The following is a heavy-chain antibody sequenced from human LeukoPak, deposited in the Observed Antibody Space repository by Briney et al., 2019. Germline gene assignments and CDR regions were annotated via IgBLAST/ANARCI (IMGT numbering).Heavy chain of an antibody. CDR3: AKGDTGMVRRYYLDH. CDR2: VSGRGGST. Sequence: GGSLRLSCAASGFTFSNYAMNWVRQAPGKGLEWVSVVSGRGGSTYYAEPVKGRFTISRDNSKNTLYLQMNTLRAEATAVYYCAKGDTGMVRRYYLDHWGQGSLVTVSS. V-gene: IGHV3-23*01. D-gene: IGHD5-18*01. J-gene: IGHJ4*02. CDR1: GFTFSNYA.